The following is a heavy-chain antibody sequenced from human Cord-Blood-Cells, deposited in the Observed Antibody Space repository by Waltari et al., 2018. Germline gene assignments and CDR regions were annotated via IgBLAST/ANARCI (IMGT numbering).Heavy chain of an antibody. D-gene: IGHD6-13*01. CDR3: ARKGAAAGTEYFQH. Sequence: QVQLQESGPGLVKPSETLSLTCAVSGYSISSGYYWGWIWQPPGKGLEWIGSIYHSGSTYYNPSLKSRVTISVDTSKNQFSLKLSSVTAADTAVYYCARKGAAAGTEYFQHWGQGTLVTVSS. CDR2: IYHSGST. CDR1: GYSISSGYY. V-gene: IGHV4-38-2*01. J-gene: IGHJ1*01.